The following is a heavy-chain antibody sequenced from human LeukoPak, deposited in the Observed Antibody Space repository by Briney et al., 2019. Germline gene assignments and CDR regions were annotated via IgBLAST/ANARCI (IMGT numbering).Heavy chain of an antibody. V-gene: IGHV3-74*03. CDR2: INSDGTST. CDR3: ARDYGGNRRAFDI. J-gene: IGHJ3*02. Sequence: PSETLSLTCTVSGGSISSGGYYIHWVRQAPGKGLVWVSRINSDGTSTMYADSVKGRFTISRDNDKNTLYLQMNSLRAEDTAVYYCARDYGGNRRAFDIWGQGTMVTVSS. D-gene: IGHD4-23*01. CDR1: GGSISSGGYY.